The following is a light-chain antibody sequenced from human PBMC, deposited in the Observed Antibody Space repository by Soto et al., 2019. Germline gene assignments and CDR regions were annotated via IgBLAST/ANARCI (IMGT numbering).Light chain of an antibody. Sequence: EILMTQSPATLSVSPGERATLSCRASQSVGNDLAWYQQKPGQAPRLLIYDASTRATGIPARFSGSGSGTEFTLTISSLLSEDFAVYSCQQYNNWPLTFGGGTKVDI. J-gene: IGKJ4*01. V-gene: IGKV3D-15*01. CDR3: QQYNNWPLT. CDR1: QSVGND. CDR2: DAS.